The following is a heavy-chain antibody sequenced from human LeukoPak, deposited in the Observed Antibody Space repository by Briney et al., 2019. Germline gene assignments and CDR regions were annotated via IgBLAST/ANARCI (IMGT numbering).Heavy chain of an antibody. D-gene: IGHD3-22*01. CDR1: GYSFTSYW. J-gene: IGHJ3*02. CDR2: IYPGDSDT. CDR3: ARRYYYDSSGYYSNVGAFDI. Sequence: HGESLKISCKGSGYSFTSYWIGWVRQMPGKGLEGMGIIYPGDSDTRYSPSFQGQVTISADKSISTAYLQWSSLKASDTAMYYCARRYYYDSSGYYSNVGAFDIWGQGTMVTVSS. V-gene: IGHV5-51*01.